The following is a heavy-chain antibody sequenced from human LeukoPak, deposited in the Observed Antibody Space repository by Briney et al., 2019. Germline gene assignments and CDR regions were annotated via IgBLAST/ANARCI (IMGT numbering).Heavy chain of an antibody. CDR2: ISSSGST. CDR1: GDSISSGDYY. D-gene: IGHD2-21*02. V-gene: IGHV4-61*02. Sequence: SQTLSLTCTVSGDSISSGDYYWSWIRQPAGKGLEWIGRISSSGSTNYNPSLKSRVTISVDTSKNQFSLKLSSVTAADTAVYYCARDGSRGNLVTAPDFWGQGTLVTVSS. J-gene: IGHJ4*02. CDR3: ARDGSRGNLVTAPDF.